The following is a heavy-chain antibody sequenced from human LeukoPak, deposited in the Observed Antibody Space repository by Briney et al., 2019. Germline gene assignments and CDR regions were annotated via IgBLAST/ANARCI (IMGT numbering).Heavy chain of an antibody. Sequence: GGSLRLSCVASGFSFSAFSMTWVRQAPGKGLEWVAYISNTGSSIYYADSLKGRFTISRDNTKNSLYLQMNSLRAEDTAVYYCVGGDYWGQGTLVTVSS. J-gene: IGHJ4*02. CDR3: VGGDY. V-gene: IGHV3-48*04. CDR1: GFSFSAFS. CDR2: ISNTGSSI.